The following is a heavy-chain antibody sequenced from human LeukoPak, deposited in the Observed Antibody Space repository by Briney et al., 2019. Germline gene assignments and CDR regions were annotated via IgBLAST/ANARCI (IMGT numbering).Heavy chain of an antibody. Sequence: PGGALRLSCAASGFTFSSYSMNWVRQAPGKGLEWVSSISSSSSCIYYADSVKGRFTISRDNAKNSLYLQMNSLRAEDTAVYYCARDTTIAAAGPSIDYWGQGTLVTVSS. J-gene: IGHJ4*02. CDR1: GFTFSSYS. CDR3: ARDTTIAAAGPSIDY. D-gene: IGHD6-13*01. CDR2: ISSSSSCI. V-gene: IGHV3-21*01.